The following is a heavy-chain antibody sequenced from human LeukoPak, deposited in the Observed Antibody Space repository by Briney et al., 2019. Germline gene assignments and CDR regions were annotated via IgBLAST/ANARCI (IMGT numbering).Heavy chain of an antibody. V-gene: IGHV3-21*01. J-gene: IGHJ3*02. D-gene: IGHD2-2*01. Sequence: GGSLRLSCAASGLNLNIYNMNWVRQAPGKGLEWVSSINTRSSHIYYADSVKGRFTISRDNPKNSLYLHMNSLRAEDTAVYYCVAYLDAFDIWGHGAMVTVSS. CDR1: GLNLNIYN. CDR2: INTRSSHI. CDR3: VAYLDAFDI.